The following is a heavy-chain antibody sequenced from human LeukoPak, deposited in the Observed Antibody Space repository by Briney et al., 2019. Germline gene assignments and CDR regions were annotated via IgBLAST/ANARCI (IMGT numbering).Heavy chain of an antibody. CDR3: VREQWLIGYHFDS. V-gene: IGHV3-11*01. Sequence: GGSLRLSCAASGFTFSDYYMSWIRQAPGKGLEWVSYISSSGSTIYYADSVKGRFTISRDNAKNTLYLQMNSLRAEDTAIYYCVREQWLIGYHFDSWGQGTLVTVSS. D-gene: IGHD6-19*01. CDR2: ISSSGSTI. J-gene: IGHJ4*02. CDR1: GFTFSDYY.